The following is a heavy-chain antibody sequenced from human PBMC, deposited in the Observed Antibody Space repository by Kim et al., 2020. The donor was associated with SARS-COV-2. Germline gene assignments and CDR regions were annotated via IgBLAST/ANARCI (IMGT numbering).Heavy chain of an antibody. V-gene: IGHV3-33*08. J-gene: IGHJ4*02. D-gene: IGHD3-16*02. Sequence: GGSLRLSCAASGFTFSSYGMHWVRQAPGKGLEWVAVIWYDGSNKYYADSVKGRFTISRDNSKNTLYLQMNSLRAEDTAVYYCARDRPHYVWGSYPLFDYWGQGTLVTVSS. CDR2: IWYDGSNK. CDR3: ARDRPHYVWGSYPLFDY. CDR1: GFTFSSYG.